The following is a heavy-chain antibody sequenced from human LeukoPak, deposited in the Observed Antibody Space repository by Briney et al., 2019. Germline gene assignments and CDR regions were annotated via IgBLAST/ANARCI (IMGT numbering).Heavy chain of an antibody. Sequence: PSETLSLTCTVSGGSISSHYWSWIRQPPGKGLEWSGYIYYSGSTNYNPSLKSRVTISVDTTKNQFSLKLSSVTAADTAVYYCARGRWDYDILTGSNLNFDYWGQGTLVTVSS. V-gene: IGHV4-59*11. CDR2: IYYSGST. CDR3: ARGRWDYDILTGSNLNFDY. D-gene: IGHD3-9*01. CDR1: GGSISSHY. J-gene: IGHJ4*02.